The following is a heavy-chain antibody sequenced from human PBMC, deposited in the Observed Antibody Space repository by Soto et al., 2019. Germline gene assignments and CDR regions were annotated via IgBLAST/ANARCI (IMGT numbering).Heavy chain of an antibody. CDR1: GYTFTSYG. CDR2: ISAYNGNT. D-gene: IGHD1-26*01. Sequence: QVQLVQSGAEVKKPGASVKVSCKASGYTFTSYGISWVRQAPGQGLEWMGWISAYNGNTNYAQKLQGRVTMTTDTSSSTAYMELRSLRSDDTAVYYCARDEEYVLGATGAMFDPWGQGTLVTVSS. CDR3: ARDEEYVLGATGAMFDP. V-gene: IGHV1-18*01. J-gene: IGHJ5*02.